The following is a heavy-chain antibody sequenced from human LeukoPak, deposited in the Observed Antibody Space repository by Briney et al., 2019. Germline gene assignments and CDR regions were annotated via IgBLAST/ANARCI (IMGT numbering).Heavy chain of an antibody. J-gene: IGHJ4*02. V-gene: IGHV3-23*01. Sequence: GGSLRLSCAASGFTFSTYAMSWVRQTPGKGLEWVSAISDTGGNTFYADSVKGRFTISRDNSKNTLYLQMNSLRAQDTAIYYRAKGRTNDYWGQGTLVTVSS. D-gene: IGHD1/OR15-1a*01. CDR3: AKGRTNDY. CDR1: GFTFSTYA. CDR2: ISDTGGNT.